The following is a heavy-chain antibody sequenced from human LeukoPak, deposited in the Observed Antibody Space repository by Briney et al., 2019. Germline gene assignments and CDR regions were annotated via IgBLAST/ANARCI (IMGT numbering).Heavy chain of an antibody. D-gene: IGHD5-18*01. J-gene: IGHJ6*02. CDR1: GFTFSSYD. V-gene: IGHV3-30*18. CDR2: ISYDGSNK. Sequence: GRSLRLSCAASGFTFSSYDMHWVRQAPGRGLEWVAVISYDGSNKYYAASVKGRFTISRDNSKNTLYLQMNSRRPEDTAVYYCAKDPSGDSFGSYGMDVWGQGTTVTVSS. CDR3: AKDPSGDSFGSYGMDV.